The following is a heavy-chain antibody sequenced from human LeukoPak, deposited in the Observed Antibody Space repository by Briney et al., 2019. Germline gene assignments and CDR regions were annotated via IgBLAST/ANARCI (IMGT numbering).Heavy chain of an antibody. D-gene: IGHD3/OR15-3a*01. J-gene: IGHJ4*02. Sequence: PGGSLRLSCAASGFTFGDTWMNWDRQVPGQGLEWVANVKQDGSEKFYVASVKGRFTISRDNGKSSLYLQMNSLRAEDTALYYCATSYDMGWLIGYWGQGTLVTVSS. CDR1: GFTFGDTW. V-gene: IGHV3-7*03. CDR3: ATSYDMGWLIGY. CDR2: VKQDGSEK.